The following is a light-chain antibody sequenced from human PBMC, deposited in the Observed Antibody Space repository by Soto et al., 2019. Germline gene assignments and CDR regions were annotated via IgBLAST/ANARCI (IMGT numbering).Light chain of an antibody. V-gene: IGKV2-28*01. CDR2: LGS. CDR1: QSLLHTNGYTY. CDR3: MQTLQMPPPYT. Sequence: DIVMTQSPLSLPVTPGEPASISCRSSQSLLHTNGYTYLDWYLQRPGQSPQLLIYLGSNRASGVPDRFSGSGSGTDFILKISRVEAEDVGVYYCMQTLQMPPPYTFGQGTKLEIK. J-gene: IGKJ2*01.